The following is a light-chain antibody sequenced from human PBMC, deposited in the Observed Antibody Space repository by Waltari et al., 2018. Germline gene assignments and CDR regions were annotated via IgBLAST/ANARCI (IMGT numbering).Light chain of an antibody. V-gene: IGKV3-20*01. Sequence: IVLTQSPGTLSLSPGERATLSCRASQSVSSSYLAGYQQKPGQAPRLLIYGASSRATGIPDRFSGSGSGTDFTLTISRLEPEDFAVYYCQQYGNSLTFGGGTKVEIK. J-gene: IGKJ4*01. CDR3: QQYGNSLT. CDR2: GAS. CDR1: QSVSSSY.